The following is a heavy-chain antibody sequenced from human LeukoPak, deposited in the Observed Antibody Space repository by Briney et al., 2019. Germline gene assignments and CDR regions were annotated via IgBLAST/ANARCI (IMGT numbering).Heavy chain of an antibody. J-gene: IGHJ4*02. CDR3: AKEMSSGWPDY. Sequence: PGGSLRLSCAASGFTFSSYGMHWVRQAPDKGLEWVAVISYDGSNTYYADSVKGRFTISRDNSKNTLYLQMNSLRDEDTAVYYCAKEMSSGWPDYWGQGTLVTVSS. CDR2: ISYDGSNT. V-gene: IGHV3-33*05. CDR1: GFTFSSYG. D-gene: IGHD6-19*01.